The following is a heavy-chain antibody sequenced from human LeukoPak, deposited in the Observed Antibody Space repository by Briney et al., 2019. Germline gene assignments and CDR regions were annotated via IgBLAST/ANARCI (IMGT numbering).Heavy chain of an antibody. CDR3: ANEGVPRYYGMDV. CDR1: GFTFSSYG. Sequence: GRSLRLSCAASGFTFSSYGMHWVRQAPGKGLEWVAVISYDGSNKYYADSVKGRFTISRDNSKNTLYLQMNSLRVEDTAVYYCANEGVPRYYGMDVWGQGTTVTVSS. V-gene: IGHV3-30*18. D-gene: IGHD3-10*01. J-gene: IGHJ6*02. CDR2: ISYDGSNK.